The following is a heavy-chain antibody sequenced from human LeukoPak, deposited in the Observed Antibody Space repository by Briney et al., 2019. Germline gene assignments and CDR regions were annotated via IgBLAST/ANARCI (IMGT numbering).Heavy chain of an antibody. Sequence: ESLTLTCTVSDYSISSCYYRGWLRQPAGEGVGWFAIIYSSGSTYYKPSLKSRVTISVDTSKNQFSLQLSSLTAADTAVYYCARVSGRFTWYFDLWGRGTLVTVSS. J-gene: IGHJ2*01. CDR1: DYSISSCYY. CDR2: IYSSGST. V-gene: IGHV4-38-2*02. CDR3: ARVSGRFTWYFDL.